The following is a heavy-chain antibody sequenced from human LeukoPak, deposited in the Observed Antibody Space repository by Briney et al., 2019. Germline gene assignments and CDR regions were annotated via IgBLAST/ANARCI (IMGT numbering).Heavy chain of an antibody. J-gene: IGHJ5*02. V-gene: IGHV4-59*12. Sequence: SETLSLTCTVSGGSISSYYWSWIRQPPGKGLVWIGYIHYSGSTYYNPSLKSRVTISVDTSKNQFSLKLSSVTAADTAVYYCAREDGYSSGHNWFDPWGQGTLVTVSS. D-gene: IGHD6-19*01. CDR3: AREDGYSSGHNWFDP. CDR1: GGSISSYY. CDR2: IHYSGST.